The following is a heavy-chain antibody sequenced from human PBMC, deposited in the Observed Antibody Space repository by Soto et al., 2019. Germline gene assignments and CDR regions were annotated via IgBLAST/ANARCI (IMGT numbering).Heavy chain of an antibody. CDR3: ARQASYWHGGGGWFDP. CDR2: IGTQHDT. V-gene: IGHV3-13*01. Sequence: EVQLVESGGGLVQPGGSLRLSCAASGFTFSAYDMHWVRQATGKGLEWVAAIGTQHDTYYPDSVKGRFTISRENAKNSLSLQMNSLRAGDTGVYYCARQASYWHGGGGWFDPWGQGTLVTVSS. D-gene: IGHD2-8*02. J-gene: IGHJ5*02. CDR1: GFTFSAYD.